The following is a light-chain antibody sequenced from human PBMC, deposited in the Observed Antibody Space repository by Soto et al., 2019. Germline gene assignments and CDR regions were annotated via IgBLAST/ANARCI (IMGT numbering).Light chain of an antibody. Sequence: DIQMTQSPSSLSASVGDRVTITCRASQTIIRYSNWYQQKPGRAPNLLIYAASSLQSGVPSRFSGSGSGTEFTLTISSLQPEDFATYYCQQSYSTLFTFGPGTKVEIK. CDR3: QQSYSTLFT. CDR1: QTIIRY. CDR2: AAS. J-gene: IGKJ3*01. V-gene: IGKV1-39*01.